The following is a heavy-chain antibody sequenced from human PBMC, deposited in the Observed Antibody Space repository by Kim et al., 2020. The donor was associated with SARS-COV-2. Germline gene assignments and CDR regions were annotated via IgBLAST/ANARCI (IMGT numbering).Heavy chain of an antibody. CDR2: ISAGGGGI. CDR3: AKTSATSCISTTCYAPFDY. Sequence: GGSLRLSCVASVFTFNNYAMTWVRQAPGLGLEWVSAISAGGGGIYYAYSVKGRFTISRDNSKNTLYLQMNSLRAEDTAVYDCAKTSATSCISTTCYAPFDYWGQGTLVTVSS. D-gene: IGHD2-2*01. V-gene: IGHV3-23*01. J-gene: IGHJ4*02. CDR1: VFTFNNYA.